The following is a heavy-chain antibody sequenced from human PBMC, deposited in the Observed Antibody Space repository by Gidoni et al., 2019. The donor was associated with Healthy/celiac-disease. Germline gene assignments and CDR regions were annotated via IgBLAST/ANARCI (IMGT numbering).Heavy chain of an antibody. J-gene: IGHJ4*02. CDR1: GGSISSYY. D-gene: IGHD1-1*01. CDR2: IYYSGST. CDR3: ARHKSRNYFDY. V-gene: IGHV4-59*08. Sequence: QVQLQESGPGLVTPSETLSLTCTVSGGSISSYYWSWIRQPPGKGLEWIGYIYYSGSTNYNPSLKSRVTISVDTSKNQFSLKLSSVTAADTAVYYCARHKSRNYFDYWGQGTLVTVSS.